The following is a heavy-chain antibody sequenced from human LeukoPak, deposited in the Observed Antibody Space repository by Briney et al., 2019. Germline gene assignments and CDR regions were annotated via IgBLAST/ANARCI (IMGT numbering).Heavy chain of an antibody. V-gene: IGHV3-23*01. CDR3: AKDYLMSPAGRDSAYYYYGMDV. CDR1: GFTFSRYA. Sequence: GGSLRLSCAASGFTFSRYAMSWVRQASGKGLEWVSGISSDGDTTYYADSVKGRFTISRDNSKNTLYLQTNSLRAEDTAIYYCAKDYLMSPAGRDSAYYYYGMDVWGQGPTVTVSS. D-gene: IGHD2-15*01. CDR2: ISSDGDTT. J-gene: IGHJ6*02.